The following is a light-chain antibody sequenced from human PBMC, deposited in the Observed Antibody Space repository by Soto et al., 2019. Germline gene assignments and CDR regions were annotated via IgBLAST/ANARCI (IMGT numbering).Light chain of an antibody. CDR2: DAS. CDR1: QSISSW. V-gene: IGKV1-5*01. J-gene: IGKJ1*01. CDR3: QQYKSYSWT. Sequence: DIQMTQSPSTLSASVGDRVTITCRASQSISSWLAWYQQKPGKAPKLLIYDASSLESGVRSRFSGSGSGTEFTLTISSLQPDDFATYYCQQYKSYSWTFGQGTKVEIK.